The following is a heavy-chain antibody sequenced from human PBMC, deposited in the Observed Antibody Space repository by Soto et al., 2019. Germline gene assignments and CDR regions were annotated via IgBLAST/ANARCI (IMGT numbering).Heavy chain of an antibody. CDR3: ARPQNGSGIQSVWFDP. CDR1: GGSFSGYY. J-gene: IGHJ5*02. Sequence: ASETLSLTCAVYGGSFSGYYWSWIRQPPGKGLEWIGEINHSGSTNYNPSLKSRVTISVDTSKNQFSLKLSSVTAADTAVYYCARPQNGSGIQSVWFDPWGQGTLVTVSS. CDR2: INHSGST. D-gene: IGHD3-10*01. V-gene: IGHV4-34*01.